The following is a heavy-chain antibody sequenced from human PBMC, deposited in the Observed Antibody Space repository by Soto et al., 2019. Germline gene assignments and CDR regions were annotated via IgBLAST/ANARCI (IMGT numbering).Heavy chain of an antibody. CDR2: IYHSGSS. CDR3: ARGQPGLFSFDS. Sequence: QLQLQESGSGLVKPSQTLSLTCGVSGGCVSSDFSSWIWIRQTSGTGLEWIGYIYHSGSSYFNPSLVSRGSISIDTSNNQFSLHLTSVPAADTAVYYCARGQPGLFSFDSWGQGILVTVSS. D-gene: IGHD3-9*01. CDR1: GGCVSSDFSS. V-gene: IGHV4-30-2*01. J-gene: IGHJ4*02.